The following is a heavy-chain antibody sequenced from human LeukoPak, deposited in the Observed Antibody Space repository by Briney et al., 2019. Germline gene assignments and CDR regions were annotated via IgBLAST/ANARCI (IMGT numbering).Heavy chain of an antibody. CDR1: GYTFTSYY. V-gene: IGHV1-46*01. D-gene: IGHD2-15*01. J-gene: IGHJ6*03. CDR3: ARGDATGDYYYYMGV. Sequence: ASVKVSCKASGYTFTSYYMHWVRQAPGQGLEWMGIINPSGASTSYAQKFQGRVTMARDTSTSTVCMELSSLRSEDTAVYYCARGDATGDYYYYMGVWGKGTTVTVSS. CDR2: INPSGAST.